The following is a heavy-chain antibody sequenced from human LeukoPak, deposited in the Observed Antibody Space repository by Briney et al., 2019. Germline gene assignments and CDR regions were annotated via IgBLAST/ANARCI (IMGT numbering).Heavy chain of an antibody. V-gene: IGHV3-48*03. J-gene: IGHJ5*02. CDR1: GFTFSSYE. CDR3: ARDDCSSTSCYQLDP. CDR2: ISSSGSTI. Sequence: PGGSLRLSCAASGFTFSSYEMNWVRQAPGKGLEGVSYISSSGSTIYYADSVKGRFTISRDNAKNSLYLQMNSPRAEDTAVYYCARDDCSSTSCYQLDPWGQGTLVTVSS. D-gene: IGHD2-2*01.